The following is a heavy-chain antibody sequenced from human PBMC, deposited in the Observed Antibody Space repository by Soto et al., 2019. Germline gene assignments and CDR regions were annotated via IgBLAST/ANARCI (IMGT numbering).Heavy chain of an antibody. CDR3: ARGYYYDSSGYYYLDP. CDR2: IIPIFGKA. D-gene: IGHD3-22*01. CDR1: SYTFTNYG. V-gene: IGHV1-69*13. J-gene: IGHJ5*02. Sequence: SVKVSCKASSYTFTNYGISWVRQAPGQGLEWMGGIIPIFGKANYAQKFQGRVTITADESTSTAYMELSSLRSEDTAVYYCARGYYYDSSGYYYLDPWGQGTLVTVSS.